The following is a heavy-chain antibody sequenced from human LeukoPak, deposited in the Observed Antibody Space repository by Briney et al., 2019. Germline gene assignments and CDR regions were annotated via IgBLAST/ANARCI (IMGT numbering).Heavy chain of an antibody. CDR1: GGSISSGGYY. CDR3: ARDLPKLVGATGYYPSHLDAFDI. D-gene: IGHD1-26*01. V-gene: IGHV4-30-2*01. Sequence: SETLSLTCTVSGGSISSGGYYWSWIRQPPGKGLEWIGYIYHSGSTYYNPSLKSRVTISVDRSKNQFSLKLSSVTAADTAVYYCARDLPKLVGATGYYPSHLDAFDIWGQGTMVTVSS. CDR2: IYHSGST. J-gene: IGHJ3*02.